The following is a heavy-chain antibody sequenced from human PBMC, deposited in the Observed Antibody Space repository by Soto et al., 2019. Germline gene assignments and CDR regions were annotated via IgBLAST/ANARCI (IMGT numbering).Heavy chain of an antibody. CDR3: ARLRLGIAVAGTGEYYYYGMDV. D-gene: IGHD6-19*01. Sequence: QVQLQESGPGLVKPSETLSLTCTVSGGSISSYYWSWIRQPPGKGLEWIGYIYYSGSTNYNPSLKRRVTISVDTSKNQFSLKLSSVTAADTAVYYCARLRLGIAVAGTGEYYYYGMDVWGQGTTVTVSS. V-gene: IGHV4-59*01. CDR1: GGSISSYY. CDR2: IYYSGST. J-gene: IGHJ6*02.